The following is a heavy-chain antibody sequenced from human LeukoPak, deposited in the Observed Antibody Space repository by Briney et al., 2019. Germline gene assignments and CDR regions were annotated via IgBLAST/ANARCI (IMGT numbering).Heavy chain of an antibody. CDR3: ARGVNSGYFDY. CDR2: IYYSGST. J-gene: IGHJ4*02. Sequence: PSETLSLTCTVSGGSTTTRSFYWGGRCPPPGEGLELIGYIYYSGSTNYNPSLKSRVTISVDTSKNQFSLKLTSVTAADTAVYYCARGVNSGYFDYCGQGTLVTVSS. CDR1: GGSTTTRSFY. V-gene: IGHV4-61*05. D-gene: IGHD1-26*01.